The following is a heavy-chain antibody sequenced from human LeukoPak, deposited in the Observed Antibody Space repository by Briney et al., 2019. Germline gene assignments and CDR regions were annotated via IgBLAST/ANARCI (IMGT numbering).Heavy chain of an antibody. Sequence: EASVKVSCKASGYTFTSYDFNWVRQATGQRPEWMGWMSPNSGDTGYAQKFQDRVTMTRNTPISTAYMELSSLRSDDTAVYYCARGPPNWGYDYWGPGTLVTVSS. CDR1: GYTFTSYD. J-gene: IGHJ4*02. V-gene: IGHV1-8*01. CDR3: ARGPPNWGYDY. D-gene: IGHD7-27*01. CDR2: MSPNSGDT.